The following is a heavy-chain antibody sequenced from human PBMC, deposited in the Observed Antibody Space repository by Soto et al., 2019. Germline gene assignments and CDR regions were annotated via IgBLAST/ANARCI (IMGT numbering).Heavy chain of an antibody. Sequence: EVQLLESGGGLVQPGGSLRLSCAASGFTFSSYAMRWVRQAPGKGLEWVSAISGSGDSTYYTDSVKGRFTISRDNSKDTLYLQITSLRAEDTAVYYCARRGPGTYVDYWGQGTLVSVSS. CDR2: ISGSGDST. CDR1: GFTFSSYA. D-gene: IGHD6-13*01. CDR3: ARRGPGTYVDY. J-gene: IGHJ4*02. V-gene: IGHV3-23*01.